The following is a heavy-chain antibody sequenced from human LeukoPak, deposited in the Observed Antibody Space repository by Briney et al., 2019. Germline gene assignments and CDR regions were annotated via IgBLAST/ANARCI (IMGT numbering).Heavy chain of an antibody. J-gene: IGHJ4*02. V-gene: IGHV1-2*02. Sequence: ASVKVSCKASGNTLTGHHMHWVRQAPGQGLGWMSWMKPNNGSTNYAQSLQGRVTMTWDTSITPTYMELSGLASHDPAIYYCASGLGGCDNWGQGTLVTVSS. CDR2: MKPNNGST. D-gene: IGHD2-15*01. CDR3: ASGLGGCDN. CDR1: GNTLTGHH.